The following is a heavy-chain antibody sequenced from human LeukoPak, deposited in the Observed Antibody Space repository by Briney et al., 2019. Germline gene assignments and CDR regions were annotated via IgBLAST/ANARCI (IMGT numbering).Heavy chain of an antibody. CDR2: ISSSGSDI. V-gene: IGHV3-21*01. Sequence: GGSLRLSCAASRFTFSNYGTNWVRQAPGKGLEWVSSISSSGSDIYYADSVKGRFTISRDNAKNSLYLQMNSLRAEDTAVYYCARDRGYSSAWYWGMDVWGKGTTVTVSS. CDR3: ARDRGYSSAWYWGMDV. D-gene: IGHD6-19*01. J-gene: IGHJ6*03. CDR1: RFTFSNYG.